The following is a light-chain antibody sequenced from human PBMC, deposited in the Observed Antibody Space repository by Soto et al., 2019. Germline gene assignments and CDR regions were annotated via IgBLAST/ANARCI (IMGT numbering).Light chain of an antibody. CDR2: SDD. CDR3: AAWDDTLRARV. CDR1: NSNIGRNT. J-gene: IGLJ2*01. V-gene: IGLV1-44*01. Sequence: SVLTQPPSASGTPGQRVTISCSGSNSNIGRNTVSWYQQVPGTAPKSLIYSDDQRPSGVPDRISGSRSGTSASLAISGLQSGDEAEYYCAAWDDTLRARVFGGGTKLTVL.